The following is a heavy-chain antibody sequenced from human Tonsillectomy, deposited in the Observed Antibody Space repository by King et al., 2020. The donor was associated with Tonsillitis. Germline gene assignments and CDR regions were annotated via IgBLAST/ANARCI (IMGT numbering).Heavy chain of an antibody. D-gene: IGHD2-21*01. J-gene: IGHJ6*02. V-gene: IGHV3-48*01. CDR2: ISSSCSII. CDR1: GFTFSSYS. CDR3: SRDCGRGYGMDV. Sequence: VQLVESGGGLVQPGGSLRLSCAASGFTFSSYSMNWVRQAPGQGLEWVSYISSSCSIIYYADSVKGRFTFSRDNAKNSLYLQMNGLRAEDTAVYYCSRDCGRGYGMDVWGQGTTVTVSS.